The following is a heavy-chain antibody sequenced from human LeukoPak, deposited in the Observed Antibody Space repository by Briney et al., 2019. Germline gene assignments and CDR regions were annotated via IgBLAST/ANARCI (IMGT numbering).Heavy chain of an antibody. V-gene: IGHV3-23*01. CDR3: AKGRYSTSSAIDY. CDR2: ITGSGDST. J-gene: IGHJ4*02. Sequence: GGSLRLSCAASGFTFSSSAMTWVGKGPGKGLEWLSTITGSGDSTYFADSVKGRFTISRDNSNNTLYLQMNSLRVEDTAVYYCAKGRYSTSSAIDYWGQGTLVTVSS. D-gene: IGHD6-6*01. CDR1: GFTFSSSA.